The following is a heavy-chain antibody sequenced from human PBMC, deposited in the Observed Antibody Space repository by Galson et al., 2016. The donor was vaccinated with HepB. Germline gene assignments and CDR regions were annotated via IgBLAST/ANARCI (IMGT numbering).Heavy chain of an antibody. CDR1: GFTFSTSA. V-gene: IGHV3-30-3*01. CDR3: AKDGGYTYALGY. Sequence: SLRLSCAASGFTFSTSAVHWVRQAPGKGLEWVAVISSAGSTQFYADSVTGRFTISGDNSKDTLYLQMNSLRAEDTAVYYCAKDGGYTYALGYWGRGTLVTVSS. CDR2: ISSAGSTQ. D-gene: IGHD5-18*01. J-gene: IGHJ4*02.